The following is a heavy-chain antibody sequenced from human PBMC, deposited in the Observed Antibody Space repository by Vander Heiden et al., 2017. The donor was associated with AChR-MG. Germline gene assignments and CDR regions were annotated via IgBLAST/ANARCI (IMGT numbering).Heavy chain of an antibody. D-gene: IGHD2-2*01. V-gene: IGHV4-59*01. CDR3: ARGKPPSSRVDY. Sequence: QVQLQESGPGLVQPSETLSPTCPVPGGSISSYYWSWIRQPPGKGLEWIGYIYYSGSTNYNPSLKSRVTISVDTSKNQFSLKLRSVTAADTAVYYCARGKPPSSRVDYWGHGSLVTVSS. CDR1: GGSISSYY. CDR2: IYYSGST. J-gene: IGHJ4*01.